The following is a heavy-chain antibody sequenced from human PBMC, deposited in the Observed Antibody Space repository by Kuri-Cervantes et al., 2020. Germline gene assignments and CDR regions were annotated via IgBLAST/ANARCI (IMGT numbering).Heavy chain of an antibody. CDR2: IWYDGSNK. D-gene: IGHD5-18*01. CDR3: ARATLITQGWWRSYGYHGMDV. Sequence: GGSLRLSCAASGFTFSSYGMHGVRQAPGKGLEGVAVIWYDGSNKYYADSVKGRFTISRDNSKNTLYLQMNSLRAEDTAVYYCARATLITQGWWRSYGYHGMDVWGQGTTVTVSS. J-gene: IGHJ6*02. V-gene: IGHV3-33*01. CDR1: GFTFSSYG.